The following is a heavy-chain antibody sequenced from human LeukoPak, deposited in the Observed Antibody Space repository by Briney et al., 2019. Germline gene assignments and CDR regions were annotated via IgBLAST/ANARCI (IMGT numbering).Heavy chain of an antibody. J-gene: IGHJ5*02. CDR1: GFTVSSTY. V-gene: IGHV3-66*01. D-gene: IGHD5-12*01. Sequence: HPGGSLRLSCAASGFTVSSTYMSWVRQAPGKGLQWVSVIYSGGGTYYAASVKGRFTISRDNSNNTVFLQMNNLRAEDTAVYYCARDVGYSSDDFTWDQGVLVIVSS. CDR3: ARDVGYSSDDFT. CDR2: IYSGGGT.